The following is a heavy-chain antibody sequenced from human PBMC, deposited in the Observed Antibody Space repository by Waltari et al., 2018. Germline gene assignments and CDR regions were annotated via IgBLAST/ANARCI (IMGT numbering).Heavy chain of an antibody. J-gene: IGHJ4*02. Sequence: EVQLLESGGGLVQPGGSLRLSCAASGFTFSSYAMSWVRQAPGRGLEWVSAISGSGGSTDYADSVEGRLTISGANSKNTRDLQMNRLRAEDTAVYYCAKAEYSSGWYFPYYFDYWGQGTLVTVSS. V-gene: IGHV3-23*01. CDR2: ISGSGGST. CDR3: AKAEYSSGWYFPYYFDY. CDR1: GFTFSSYA. D-gene: IGHD6-19*01.